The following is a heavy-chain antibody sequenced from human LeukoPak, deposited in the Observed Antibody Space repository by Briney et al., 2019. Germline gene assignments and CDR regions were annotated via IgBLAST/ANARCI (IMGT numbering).Heavy chain of an antibody. J-gene: IGHJ4*02. D-gene: IGHD3-22*01. CDR3: ARDYDSSGYYGPYFDY. CDR2: ISSSGSTI. Sequence: GGSLRLSCAASGFTFSSYEMNWVRQAPGKGLEWVSYISSSGSTIYYADSVKGRFTISRDNAKNSLYLQMSSLRAEDTAVYYCARDYDSSGYYGPYFDYWGQGTLVTVSS. V-gene: IGHV3-48*03. CDR1: GFTFSSYE.